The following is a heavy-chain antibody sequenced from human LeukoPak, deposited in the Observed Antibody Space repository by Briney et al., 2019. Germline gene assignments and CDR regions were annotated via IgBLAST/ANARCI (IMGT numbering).Heavy chain of an antibody. CDR1: GGSISGDY. CDR2: IHYSGRA. Sequence: SETLCLTCSVSGGSISGDYWSWVRQPPGKGLEWIGQIHYSGRADYNPSLKSRITMSVDTSRNQISLKLSSLTAADTAIYYCVRFGVNYDMDVWGQGTTVTVFS. CDR3: VRFGVNYDMDV. V-gene: IGHV4-59*01. J-gene: IGHJ6*02. D-gene: IGHD3-16*01.